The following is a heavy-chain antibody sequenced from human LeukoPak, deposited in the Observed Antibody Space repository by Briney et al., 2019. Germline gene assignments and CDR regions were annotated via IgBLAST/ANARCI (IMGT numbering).Heavy chain of an antibody. CDR1: GGSISSYY. CDR2: IYYSGST. V-gene: IGHV4-59*01. Sequence: SETLSLTCTVSGGSISSYYLSWIRQPPGKGLEWIGYIYYSGSTNYNPSLKSRVTISVDTSKNQFSLKLSSVTAADTAVYYCARQYYYGMDVWGQGTTVTVSS. CDR3: ARQYYYGMDV. J-gene: IGHJ6*02.